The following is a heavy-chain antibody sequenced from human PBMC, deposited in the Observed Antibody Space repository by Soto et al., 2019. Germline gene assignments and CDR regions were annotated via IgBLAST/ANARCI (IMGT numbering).Heavy chain of an antibody. Sequence: QVQLVESGGGVVQPGRSLRLSCAASGFTFSSYSMHWVRQAPGKGLEWVAAMSFDGNSKYFADSVKGRFTISRDNSKNTLSLQMNSLGADDSAVYYCARGRSVIDHDDFEYWGQGTLVTVFS. CDR3: ARGRSVIDHDDFEY. D-gene: IGHD2-21*01. J-gene: IGHJ4*02. CDR1: GFTFSSYS. CDR2: MSFDGNSK. V-gene: IGHV3-30-3*01.